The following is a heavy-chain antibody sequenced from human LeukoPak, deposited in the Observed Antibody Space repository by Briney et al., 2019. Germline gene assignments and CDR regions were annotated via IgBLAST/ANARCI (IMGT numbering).Heavy chain of an antibody. CDR2: IYYSGGT. J-gene: IGHJ4*02. CDR1: GESINSSSYY. V-gene: IGHV4-39*07. CDR3: AKNTPRGWELLPDYFDY. Sequence: SETLSLTCTVSGESINSSSYYWGWIRQPPGKGLEWLGSIYYSGGTYYNPSLKSRVTISVDTSNNQFSLKLSSVTAADTAVYYCAKNTPRGWELLPDYFDYWGQGTLVTVSS. D-gene: IGHD1-26*01.